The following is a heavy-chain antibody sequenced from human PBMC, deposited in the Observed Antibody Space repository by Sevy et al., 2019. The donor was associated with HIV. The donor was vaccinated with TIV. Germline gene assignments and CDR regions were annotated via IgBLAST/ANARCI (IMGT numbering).Heavy chain of an antibody. CDR2: ISYDGSNK. D-gene: IGHD3-10*01. V-gene: IGHV3-30*18. J-gene: IGHJ3*02. CDR1: GFIFSSYD. CDR3: AKSYYYNSGSYYDGAFDI. Sequence: GGSLRLSCAASGFIFSSYDMHWVRQAPGKGLEWVALISYDGSNKYYADSVKGRFTISRDNSKNTVYLPMNSLRAEDTAVYYCAKSYYYNSGSYYDGAFDIWGQGTMVTVSS.